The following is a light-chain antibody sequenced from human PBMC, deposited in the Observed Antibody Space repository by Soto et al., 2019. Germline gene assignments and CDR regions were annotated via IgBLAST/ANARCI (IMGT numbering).Light chain of an antibody. CDR1: QNIASS. CDR3: QQYYDWPLT. Sequence: EIVMTQSPATLSVSPWERVTLSCRASQNIASSLDWYQQIPGQPPRLLFYGASTRASAVPARFSGSGSGTEFTLTISSMQSEDFAVYYCQQYYDWPLTFGGGTRVRIK. J-gene: IGKJ4*01. V-gene: IGKV3-15*01. CDR2: GAS.